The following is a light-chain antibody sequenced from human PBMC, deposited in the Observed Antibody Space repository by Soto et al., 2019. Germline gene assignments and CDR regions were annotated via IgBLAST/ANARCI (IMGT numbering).Light chain of an antibody. V-gene: IGKV3-11*01. J-gene: IGKJ3*01. CDR3: QQRYTLIT. CDR1: QNIDNF. CDR2: DAS. Sequence: EIVLRQSPATLSMSPGERATLSCRASQNIDNFLVWYQQKPGQAPRLLIYDASTRATGIPARFSGSGSGTDFTLTISSLEPEDFAVYYCQQRYTLITFGPGTKVDIK.